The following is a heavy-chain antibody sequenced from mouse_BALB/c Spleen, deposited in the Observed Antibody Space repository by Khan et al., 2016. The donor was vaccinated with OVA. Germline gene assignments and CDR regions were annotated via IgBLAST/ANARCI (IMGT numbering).Heavy chain of an antibody. J-gene: IGHJ1*01. CDR2: IWIGGSA. CDR1: GFSLSRYS. V-gene: IGHV2-6-4*01. D-gene: IGHD3-3*01. CDR3: ARNRDGGSYWYFDV. Sequence: QKQSGPGLVAPSQSLSITCTVSGFSLSRYSVHWVRQPPGKGLEWLGIIWIGGSADYNSPLKSRLSISKDNSKSQVFLKMNSLQTDDTAMYYCARNRDGGSYWYFDVWGAGTTVTVSS.